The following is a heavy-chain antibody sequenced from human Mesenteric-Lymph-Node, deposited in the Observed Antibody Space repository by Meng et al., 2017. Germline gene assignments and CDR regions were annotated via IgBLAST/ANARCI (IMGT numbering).Heavy chain of an antibody. CDR3: ARDLALDLYYYDSSGYYSLDY. V-gene: IGHV1-2*06. CDR1: GYTFTGYY. J-gene: IGHJ4*02. CDR2: INPNSGGT. D-gene: IGHD3-22*01. Sequence: ASVKVSCKASGYTFTGYYMHWVRQAPGQGLEWMGRINPNSGGTNYAQKFQGRVTMTRDTSISTAYMELSRLRSDDTAVYYCARDLALDLYYYDSSGYYSLDYWGQGTLVTVSS.